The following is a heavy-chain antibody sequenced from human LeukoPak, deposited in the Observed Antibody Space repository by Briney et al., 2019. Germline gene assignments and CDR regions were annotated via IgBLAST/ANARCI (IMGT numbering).Heavy chain of an antibody. J-gene: IGHJ5*02. D-gene: IGHD1-7*01. CDR3: AKCSETGTTRWFDP. V-gene: IGHV1-46*01. Sequence: ASVKVSCKASAYTFTSYCLHWVRQAPGQGLEWMGLINPSGTTTYAQNFQGRVTMTRDTSASTAYMELSSLRSDDTAVYYCAKCSETGTTRWFDPWGQGTLVTVSS. CDR1: AYTFTSYC. CDR2: INPSGTT.